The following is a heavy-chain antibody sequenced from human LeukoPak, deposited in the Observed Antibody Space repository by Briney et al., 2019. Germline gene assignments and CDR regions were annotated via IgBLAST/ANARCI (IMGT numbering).Heavy chain of an antibody. D-gene: IGHD2/OR15-2a*01. CDR2: ISSSGSTI. Sequence: GGSLRLFCAASGFTFSSYEMNWVRQAPGKGLEWVSYISSSGSTIYYADSVKGRFTISRDNSENSLYLQMDSLTAEDTAVYYCTRKGSQWDFLVDYWGQGTRVAVSP. V-gene: IGHV3-48*03. CDR3: TRKGSQWDFLVDY. J-gene: IGHJ4*02. CDR1: GFTFSSYE.